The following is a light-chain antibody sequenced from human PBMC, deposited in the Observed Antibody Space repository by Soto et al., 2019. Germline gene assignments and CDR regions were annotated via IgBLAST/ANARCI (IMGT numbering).Light chain of an antibody. Sequence: DLPMTQSPSPLSASVGDRVTITCQASQDIGNYLNWYQHKPGKAPKLLLYDASTLQTGVPSRFSGSGSGTHFTFTISSLQPDDIATYYCQQYDNLPRTFAQATKLDVK. CDR2: DAS. CDR3: QQYDNLPRT. V-gene: IGKV1-33*01. CDR1: QDIGNY. J-gene: IGKJ2*02.